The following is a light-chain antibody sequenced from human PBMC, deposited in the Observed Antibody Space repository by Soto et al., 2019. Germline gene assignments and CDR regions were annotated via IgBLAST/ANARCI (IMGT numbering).Light chain of an antibody. CDR3: QQRSNWPLT. Sequence: EIVLTQSPATLSLSPGERATLSCRASQSVSSYLAWYQKKPGQAPRLLIYDASNRATGIPARFSGSGSGTDFNLTISSLETEDFAAYECQQRSNWPLTFGGGTKVDIK. J-gene: IGKJ4*01. CDR1: QSVSSY. V-gene: IGKV3-11*01. CDR2: DAS.